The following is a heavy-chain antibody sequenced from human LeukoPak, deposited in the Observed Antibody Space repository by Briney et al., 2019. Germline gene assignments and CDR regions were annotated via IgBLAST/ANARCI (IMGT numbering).Heavy chain of an antibody. CDR2: INPSGGST. CDR3: ARTGLAPFDY. J-gene: IGHJ4*02. V-gene: IGHV1-46*01. D-gene: IGHD1-14*01. CDR1: GYTFTTNY. Sequence: GASVKVSCKASGYTFTTNYIHGFRKPPGQGLEWMGIINPSGGSTSYAQKFQGRVTMTRDMSTSTVYMELSSLRSEDTAVYYCARTGLAPFDYWGQGTLVTVSS.